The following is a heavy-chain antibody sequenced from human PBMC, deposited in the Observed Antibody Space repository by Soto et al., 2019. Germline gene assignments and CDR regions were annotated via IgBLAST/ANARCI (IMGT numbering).Heavy chain of an antibody. CDR1: GGTFSSYA. CDR3: AGITMARGVLRDYYYGMDV. D-gene: IGHD3-10*01. Sequence: ASVKVSCKASGGTFSSYAISWVRQAPGQGLEWMGGIIPIFGTANYAQKFQGRVTITADKSTSTAYMELSSLRSEDTAVYYCAGITMARGVLRDYYYGMDVWGQGTTVTVSS. V-gene: IGHV1-69*06. CDR2: IIPIFGTA. J-gene: IGHJ6*02.